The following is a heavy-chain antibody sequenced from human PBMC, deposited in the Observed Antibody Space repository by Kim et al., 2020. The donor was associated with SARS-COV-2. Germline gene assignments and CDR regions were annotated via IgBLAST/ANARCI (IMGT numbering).Heavy chain of an antibody. J-gene: IGHJ4*02. V-gene: IGHV3-48*02. CDR3: ARAYYYDDY. CDR2: STI. D-gene: IGHD3-22*01. Sequence: STIYYADSVKCLFTITRDNSKSSLYLKMSGLRDEDTAVYYCARAYYYDDYWGQGTLVTVSS.